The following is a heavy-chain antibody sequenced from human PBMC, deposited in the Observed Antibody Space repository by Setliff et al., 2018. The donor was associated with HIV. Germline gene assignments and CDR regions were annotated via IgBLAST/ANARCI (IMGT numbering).Heavy chain of an antibody. V-gene: IGHV3-23*01. J-gene: IGHJ4*02. Sequence: PGGSLRLSCAASGFSFSNYAMSWVRQAPGKGLERVSTINSGERTFYAKSVKGRFTISRDNSKSTLYLQVNSLRAEDTAVYYCAKLALNGIVVAINNDYFDYWGQGTLVTVSS. CDR3: AKLALNGIVVAINNDYFDY. D-gene: IGHD3-22*01. CDR1: GFSFSNYA. CDR2: INSGERT.